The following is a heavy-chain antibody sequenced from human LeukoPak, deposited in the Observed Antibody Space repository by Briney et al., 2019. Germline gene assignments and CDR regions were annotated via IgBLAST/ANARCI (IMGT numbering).Heavy chain of an antibody. V-gene: IGHV3-7*01. CDR1: GFTFSTYW. Sequence: GGSLRLSCAASGFTFSTYWMSWVRQAPGKGLEWVANIKQDGSEKYYVDSVKGRFTISRDNAKNSVYLQMNSLRAEDTAVYYCARDRGQRLDAFDIWGQGTMVTVSS. CDR2: IKQDGSEK. J-gene: IGHJ3*02. CDR3: ARDRGQRLDAFDI. D-gene: IGHD6-25*01.